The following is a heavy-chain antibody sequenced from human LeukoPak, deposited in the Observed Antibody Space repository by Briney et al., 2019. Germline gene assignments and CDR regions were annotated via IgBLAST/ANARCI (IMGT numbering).Heavy chain of an antibody. J-gene: IGHJ5*02. V-gene: IGHV1-2*02. CDR2: INPNSGGT. D-gene: IGHD1-26*01. CDR1: GYTFTGYY. Sequence: ASVKVSCKASGYTFTGYYMHWVRQAPGQGLEWMGWINPNSGGTNYAQKFQGRVTMTRDTSISTAYMELSRLRSDDTAVYYCAREGTSSVGGNWFDPWGQGTLVTVSS. CDR3: AREGTSSVGGNWFDP.